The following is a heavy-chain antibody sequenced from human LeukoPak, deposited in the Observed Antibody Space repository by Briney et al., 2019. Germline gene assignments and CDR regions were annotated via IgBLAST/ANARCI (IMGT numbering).Heavy chain of an antibody. V-gene: IGHV1-46*01. CDR2: INPSGGST. J-gene: IGHJ5*02. D-gene: IGHD2-2*01. Sequence: ASVKVSCKASGYTFTSHYMHWVRQAPGQGLEWMGIINPSGGSTSYAQKFQGRVTMTRDTSPSTVCMELRSLRSEDTAVYYCATARRLEGYCSSITCLVPYNWLDPWGQGTLVTVSS. CDR3: ATARRLEGYCSSITCLVPYNWLDP. CDR1: GYTFTSHY.